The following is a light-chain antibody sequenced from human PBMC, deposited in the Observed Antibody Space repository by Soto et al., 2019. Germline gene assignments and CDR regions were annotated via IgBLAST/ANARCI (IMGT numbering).Light chain of an antibody. CDR3: QQYSASVLT. CDR2: GAS. CDR1: QIVNSNY. J-gene: IGKJ4*01. Sequence: EGVLTQSPGTLSLAPGERATLSCRASQIVNSNYLAWYQQKSGQAPRLLIFGASYRATGIPDRFSGSGSGTDFTLTISGLEPEDFALYYCQQYSASVLTFGGGTRVDI. V-gene: IGKV3-20*01.